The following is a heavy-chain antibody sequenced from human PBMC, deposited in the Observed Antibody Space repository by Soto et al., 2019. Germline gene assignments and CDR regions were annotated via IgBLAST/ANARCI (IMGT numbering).Heavy chain of an antibody. D-gene: IGHD2-2*01. J-gene: IGHJ6*02. Sequence: PGESLKISCKGSGYSFTSYWIGWVRQMPGKGLEWMGIIYPGDSDTRYSPSFQGQVTISADKSISTAYLQWSSLKASDTAMYYCARHGGDCSSTSCYSSTYYYYGMDVWGQGTTVTVSS. CDR3: ARHGGDCSSTSCYSSTYYYYGMDV. CDR1: GYSFTSYW. V-gene: IGHV5-51*01. CDR2: IYPGDSDT.